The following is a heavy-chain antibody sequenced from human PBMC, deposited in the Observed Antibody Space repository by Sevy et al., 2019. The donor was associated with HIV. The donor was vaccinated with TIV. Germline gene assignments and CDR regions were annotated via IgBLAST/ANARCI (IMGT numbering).Heavy chain of an antibody. CDR2: ISYDGSNK. Sequence: GGSLRLSCAASGFTFSSYAMHWVRQAPGKGLEWVAVISYDGSNKYDADSVKGRFTISRDNSKNTLYLQMNSLRAEDTAVYYCARAYSSSWTVYFDYRGQGTLVTVSS. J-gene: IGHJ4*02. V-gene: IGHV3-30-3*01. D-gene: IGHD6-13*01. CDR1: GFTFSSYA. CDR3: ARAYSSSWTVYFDY.